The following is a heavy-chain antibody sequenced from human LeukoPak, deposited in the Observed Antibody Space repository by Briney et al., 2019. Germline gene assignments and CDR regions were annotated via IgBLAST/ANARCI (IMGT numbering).Heavy chain of an antibody. V-gene: IGHV1-2*02. Sequence: ASVKVTCKASGYTFTGYYMHWVRQAPGQGLEWMGWINPNSGGTNYAQKFQGRVTMTRDTPISTAYMELSRLRSDDTAVYYCASGIAVAGELDYWGQGTLVTVSS. CDR3: ASGIAVAGELDY. D-gene: IGHD6-19*01. J-gene: IGHJ4*02. CDR2: INPNSGGT. CDR1: GYTFTGYY.